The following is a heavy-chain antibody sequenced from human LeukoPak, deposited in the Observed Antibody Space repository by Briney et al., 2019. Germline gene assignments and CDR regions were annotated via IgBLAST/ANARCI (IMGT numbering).Heavy chain of an antibody. Sequence: GASVKVSCKASGGTFSSYAISWVRQAPGQGLEWMGRIIPILGIANYAQKFQGRVTITADKSTSTAYMELSSLRSEDTAVYYCASQYSSFSYWFDPWGQGTLVTVSS. CDR1: GGTFSSYA. V-gene: IGHV1-69*04. CDR3: ASQYSSFSYWFDP. CDR2: IIPILGIA. J-gene: IGHJ5*02. D-gene: IGHD6-6*01.